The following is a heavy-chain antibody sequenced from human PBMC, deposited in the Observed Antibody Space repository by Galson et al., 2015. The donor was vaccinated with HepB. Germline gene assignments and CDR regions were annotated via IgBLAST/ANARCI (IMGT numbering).Heavy chain of an antibody. V-gene: IGHV5-51*03. D-gene: IGHD3-22*01. CDR3: ARHGAPGTDDYYYLGV. CDR2: VFPGDSSS. J-gene: IGHJ6*04. CDR1: GYSFTNFY. Sequence: QSGAEVKKSGESLKISCKTSGYSFTNFYIAWVRQMPGKGLEWMGVVFPGDSSSRYSPSFQGQVTFSVDRSITTAYLQWSSLKASDTATYYCARHGAPGTDDYYYLGVWGKGTTVTVFS.